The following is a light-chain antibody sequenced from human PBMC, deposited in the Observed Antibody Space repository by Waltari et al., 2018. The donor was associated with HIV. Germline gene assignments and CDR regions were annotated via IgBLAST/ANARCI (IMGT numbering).Light chain of an antibody. CDR3: QQYGSSPLT. CDR2: GAS. V-gene: IGKV3-20*01. Sequence: EIVLTQSPGTLSLSPGERATLSCRASQSVTSSFLSWYQQKPGQAPRLLIYGASSRATGIPDRLSGGGSGTDFTLTISRLEPEDFAVYYCQQYGSSPLTFGGGTKVDIK. J-gene: IGKJ4*01. CDR1: QSVTSSF.